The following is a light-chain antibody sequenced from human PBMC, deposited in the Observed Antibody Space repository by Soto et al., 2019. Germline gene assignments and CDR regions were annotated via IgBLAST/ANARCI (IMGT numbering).Light chain of an antibody. V-gene: IGKV1-17*01. J-gene: IGKJ1*01. CDR1: QGIRDD. CDR3: QHYKMYSPWT. CDR2: AAS. Sequence: IQMTQSPSSLSASVGDRVAITGRVSQGIRDDLGWYQQKPGKAPKLLIYAASSLQSGVPSRFSGSGSGTEFSLTISSLQPDDFATYYCQHYKMYSPWTFGQGTKVDI.